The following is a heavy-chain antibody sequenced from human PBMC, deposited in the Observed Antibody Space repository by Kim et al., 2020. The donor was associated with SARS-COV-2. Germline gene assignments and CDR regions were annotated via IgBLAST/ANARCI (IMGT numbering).Heavy chain of an antibody. V-gene: IGHV3-48*03. D-gene: IGHD4-4*01. Sequence: IYYADTVRGTFTSSRDNDKNSLYMQMNSLRAEDTAVYYCARGPNYSPFDYWGQGTLVTVSS. CDR3: ARGPNYSPFDY. CDR2: I. J-gene: IGHJ4*02.